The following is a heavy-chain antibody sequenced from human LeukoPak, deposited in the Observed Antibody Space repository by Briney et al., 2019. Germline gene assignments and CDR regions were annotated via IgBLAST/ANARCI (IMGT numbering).Heavy chain of an antibody. D-gene: IGHD1-1*01. CDR2: VYSSGTT. V-gene: IGHV4-61*01. CDR1: GGSVSRGYYH. CDR3: ARELRWNDVLDY. J-gene: IGHJ4*02. Sequence: NPSETLSLTCTVSGGSVSRGYYHWSWIRQPPGKGLEWIGYVYSSGTTSYSYNPSLKSRVSISVDTSKNQFSLRLSSVTAADSAVYYCARELRWNDVLDYWGQGTLVTVSS.